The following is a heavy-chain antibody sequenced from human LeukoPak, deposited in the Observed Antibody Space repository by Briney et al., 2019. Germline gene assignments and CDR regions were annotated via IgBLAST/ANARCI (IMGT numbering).Heavy chain of an antibody. CDR2: IDPKGGGT. D-gene: IGHD3-3*01. J-gene: IGHJ4*02. Sequence: ASVKVSCKASGYTFTDYYMHWVRQAPGQGREWMGWIDPKGGGTNSAQKFQGRVTMTRDTSISTAYMELSRLRSDYMAVYDCVRSYEEGFEYWGEGTLVSVS. CDR3: VRSYEEGFEY. CDR1: GYTFTDYY. V-gene: IGHV1-2*02.